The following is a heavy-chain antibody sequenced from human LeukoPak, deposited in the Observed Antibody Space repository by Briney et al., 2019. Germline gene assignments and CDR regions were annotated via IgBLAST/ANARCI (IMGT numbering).Heavy chain of an antibody. Sequence: SGPTLVKPTQTLTLTCTFSGFSLSTRGVGVGWIRQPPGEALEWLSLIYWNGDKRYSPSLKSRLTITKDTSKNQVVLTMTNIDPVDTATYYCAHPWSSSWYRQRAFDIWGQGTMVTVSS. CDR1: GFSLSTRGVG. J-gene: IGHJ3*02. CDR3: AHPWSSSWYRQRAFDI. CDR2: IYWNGDK. D-gene: IGHD6-13*01. V-gene: IGHV2-5*01.